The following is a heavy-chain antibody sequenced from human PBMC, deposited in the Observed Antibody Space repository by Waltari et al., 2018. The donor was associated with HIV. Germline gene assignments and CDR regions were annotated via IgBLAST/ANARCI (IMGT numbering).Heavy chain of an antibody. CDR3: ARGVGSSEWATHRFDP. CDR1: GFTFSGHS. D-gene: IGHD6-13*01. J-gene: IGHJ5*02. Sequence: DVQLVESGGGLVQPGGSLRLSCAASGFTFSGHSMNWVRRAPGRGLEWVAYIKSRGDSIHYADSGKGRFTISRDNSKNSLYLQMNSLRAEDTAVYYCARGVGSSEWATHRFDPWGQGTLVTVSS. CDR2: IKSRGDSI. V-gene: IGHV3-48*01.